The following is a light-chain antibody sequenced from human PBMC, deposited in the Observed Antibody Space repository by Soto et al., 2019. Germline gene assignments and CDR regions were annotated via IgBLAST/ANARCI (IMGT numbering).Light chain of an antibody. CDR2: TNT. V-gene: IGLV1-44*01. CDR1: SSNVGGNP. Sequence: QSVLTQPPSASGTPGQRVTISCSGSSSNVGGNPVNWYQHDPTTTPKLLIYTNTQRPSGVPDRLSGSKSGTSASLAISGLQSEDEADDYCASWDDSLSGPVFGTGTKLTVL. J-gene: IGLJ1*01. CDR3: ASWDDSLSGPV.